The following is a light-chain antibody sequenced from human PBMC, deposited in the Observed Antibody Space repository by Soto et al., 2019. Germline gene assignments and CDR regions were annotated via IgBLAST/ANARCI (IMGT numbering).Light chain of an antibody. CDR1: QSLTTD. J-gene: IGKJ1*01. V-gene: IGKV3-15*01. CDR3: QQYSDWSWT. CDR2: RAS. Sequence: EIVMTQSPATLSVSPGERATFSCRASQSLTTDLAWYQQRPGQAPRLLIYRASTRATGIPSRFSGSGSGTEFTLTISSLQSEDFAVYYCQQYSDWSWTFGQGTKVEIK.